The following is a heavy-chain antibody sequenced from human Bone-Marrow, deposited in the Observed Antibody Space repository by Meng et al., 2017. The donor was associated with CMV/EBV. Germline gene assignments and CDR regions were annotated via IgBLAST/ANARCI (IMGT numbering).Heavy chain of an antibody. J-gene: IGHJ6*02. Sequence: GESLKISCAASGFTFSSYSMNWVRQAPGKGLEWVSSISSSSSYIYYADSVKGRFTISRDNAKNSLYLQMNSLRAEETAVYYCARAKLLRYFDWLPPIRDYCYGMEVWGQGTTVTVSS. V-gene: IGHV3-21*01. CDR3: ARAKLLRYFDWLPPIRDYCYGMEV. CDR1: GFTFSSYS. CDR2: ISSSSSYI. D-gene: IGHD3-9*01.